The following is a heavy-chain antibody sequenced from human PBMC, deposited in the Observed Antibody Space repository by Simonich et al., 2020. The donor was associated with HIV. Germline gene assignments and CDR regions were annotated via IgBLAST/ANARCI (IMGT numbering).Heavy chain of an antibody. J-gene: IGHJ4*02. CDR2: ISYDGSNK. D-gene: IGHD3-22*01. V-gene: IGHV3-30*07. CDR1: GFTFSSYA. CDR3: ARAWSKVVVLGVGY. Sequence: GGGVVQPGRSLRLSCAASGFTFSSYAMHWVRQAPGKGLEWGAVISYDGSNKYYADSVKGRFTISRDNSKNTLYLQMNSLRAEDTAVYYCARAWSKVVVLGVGYWGQGTLVTVSS.